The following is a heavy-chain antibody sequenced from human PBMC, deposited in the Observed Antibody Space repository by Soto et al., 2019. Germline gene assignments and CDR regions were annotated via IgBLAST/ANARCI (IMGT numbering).Heavy chain of an antibody. J-gene: IGHJ5*02. D-gene: IGHD6-13*01. CDR3: AKGSSSWYDGNWFDP. V-gene: IGHV3-30*18. Sequence: GGSLRLSCAASGFSFSNSGMHWVRQAPGKGLEWVAVISYEGNNKYYADSVRGRSTISRDNSKSTLYLQMNSLRAEDTAVYYCAKGSSSWYDGNWFDPWGQGTLVTVSS. CDR2: ISYEGNNK. CDR1: GFSFSNSG.